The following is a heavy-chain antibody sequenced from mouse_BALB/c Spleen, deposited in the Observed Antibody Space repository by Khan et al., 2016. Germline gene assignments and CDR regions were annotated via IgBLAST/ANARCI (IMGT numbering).Heavy chain of an antibody. CDR3: TRYDYDGSWFAY. V-gene: IGHV6-6*02. J-gene: IGHJ3*01. CDR1: GFTFSNYW. CDR2: IRLKSNNYAT. D-gene: IGHD2-4*01. Sequence: EVKLEVSGGGLVQPGGSMKLSCVASGFTFSNYWMNWVRQSPEKGLEWVAEIRLKSNNYATHYAESVKGRFTISRDDSKSSVYLQMNNLRAEDTGIYYCTRYDYDGSWFAYWGQGTLVTVSA.